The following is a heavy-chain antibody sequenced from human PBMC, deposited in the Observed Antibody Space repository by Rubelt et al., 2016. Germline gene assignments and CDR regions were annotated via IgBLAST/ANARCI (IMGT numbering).Heavy chain of an antibody. CDR3: ARGGDAFDI. J-gene: IGHJ3*02. CDR2: ISGSGGST. Sequence: VSAISGSGGSTYYADSVKGRFTISRDNAKNSLYLQMNSLRAEDTAVYYCARGGDAFDIWGQGTMVTVSS. D-gene: IGHD3-16*01. V-gene: IGHV3-21*01.